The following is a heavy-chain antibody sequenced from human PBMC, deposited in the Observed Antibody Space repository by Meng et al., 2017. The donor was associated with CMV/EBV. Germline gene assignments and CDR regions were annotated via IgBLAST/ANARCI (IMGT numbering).Heavy chain of an antibody. J-gene: IGHJ4*02. Sequence: SETLSLTCAVYGGSFSGYYWSWIRQPPGKGLEWIGEINHIGSTNYNPSLKSRVTISVDTSKNQFSLKLSSVTAADTAVYYCARGEGEHFDWLFGYYFDYWGQGTLVTVSS. CDR1: GGSFSGYY. D-gene: IGHD3-9*01. CDR2: INHIGST. V-gene: IGHV4-34*01. CDR3: ARGEGEHFDWLFGYYFDY.